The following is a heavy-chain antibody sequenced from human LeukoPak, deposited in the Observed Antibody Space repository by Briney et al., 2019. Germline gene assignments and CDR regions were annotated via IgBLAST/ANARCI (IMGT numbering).Heavy chain of an antibody. CDR2: ISAYNSNT. V-gene: IGHV1-18*01. CDR1: GYTFTSYG. D-gene: IGHD6-19*01. CDR3: ARDSTGYSSGWSGLDYYYGMDV. Sequence: ASVKVSCKASGYTFTSYGISWARQAPGQGLEWMGWISAYNSNTNYAQKLQGRVTMTTDTSTSTAYMELRSLRSDDTAVYYCARDSTGYSSGWSGLDYYYGMDVWGQGTTVTVSS. J-gene: IGHJ6*02.